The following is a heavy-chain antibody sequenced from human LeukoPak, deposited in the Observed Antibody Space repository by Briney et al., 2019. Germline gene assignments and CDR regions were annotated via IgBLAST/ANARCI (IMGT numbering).Heavy chain of an antibody. Sequence: GASVKVSCKASGYTFSGYYMHWVRQAPGQGLEWMGWINPNSGGTNYAQKFQGRVTMTRDTSISTAYMELSRLRSDDTAVYYCARGYYSSGGLDYWVQGTLVTVSS. CDR1: GYTFSGYY. J-gene: IGHJ4*02. CDR3: ARGYYSSGGLDY. V-gene: IGHV1-2*02. CDR2: INPNSGGT. D-gene: IGHD2-2*01.